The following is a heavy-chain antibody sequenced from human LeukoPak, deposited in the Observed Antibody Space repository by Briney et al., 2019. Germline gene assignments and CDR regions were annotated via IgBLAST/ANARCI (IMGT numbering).Heavy chain of an antibody. CDR3: AQIVVVTNRDAFDI. J-gene: IGHJ3*02. V-gene: IGHV3-48*04. CDR2: ISSSSSSTI. CDR1: GFTFSSYS. Sequence: PGGSLRLSCAASGFTFSSYSMNWVRQAPGKGLEWVSYISSSSSSTIYYADSVKGRFTISRDNAKNSLYLQMNSLRAEDTAVYYCAQIVVVTNRDAFDIWGQGTMVTVSS. D-gene: IGHD3-22*01.